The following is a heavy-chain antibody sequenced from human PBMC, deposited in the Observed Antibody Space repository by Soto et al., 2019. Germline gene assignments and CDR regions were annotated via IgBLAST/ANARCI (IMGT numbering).Heavy chain of an antibody. D-gene: IGHD3-10*01. CDR2: IHYSGTT. J-gene: IGHJ4*02. CDR1: GASVSSGGYY. Sequence: QIQLQESGPGAVTPSQTLTLTCTVSGASVSSGGYYWGWIRQHPGKGLEWIGYIHYSGTTYYNPSLNSQVTISIDTSNNQFSLRLNSVPAADTAVYYCASEQRGGIRGVFYWGQVTLVTVSS. CDR3: ASEQRGGIRGVFY. V-gene: IGHV4-31*01.